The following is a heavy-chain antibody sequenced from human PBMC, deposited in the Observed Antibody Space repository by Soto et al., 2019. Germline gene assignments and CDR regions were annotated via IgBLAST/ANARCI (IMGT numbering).Heavy chain of an antibody. CDR2: ISSSSSYI. J-gene: IGHJ5*02. CDR3: ARDLLPYQLLSGDWFDP. D-gene: IGHD2-2*01. V-gene: IGHV3-21*01. CDR1: GFTFSSYS. Sequence: GGSLRLSCAASGFTFSSYSMNWVRQAPGKGLEWVSSISSSSSYIYYADSVKGRFTISRDNAKNSLYLQMNSLRAEDTAVYYCARDLLPYQLLSGDWFDPWGQGNLVTVSS.